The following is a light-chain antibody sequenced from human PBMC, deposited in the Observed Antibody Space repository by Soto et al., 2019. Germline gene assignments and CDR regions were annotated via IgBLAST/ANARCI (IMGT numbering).Light chain of an antibody. CDR3: QQYSSSPLT. J-gene: IGKJ4*01. CDR2: GAS. Sequence: ENVLTQSPGTLSLSPGERATLSCRASQSVSSNYLAWYQQKPGQAPRLLIYGASSRATGIPDRFSGSGSGADFTLTISGLEPEDFAVYYCQQYSSSPLTFGGGTK. CDR1: QSVSSNY. V-gene: IGKV3-20*01.